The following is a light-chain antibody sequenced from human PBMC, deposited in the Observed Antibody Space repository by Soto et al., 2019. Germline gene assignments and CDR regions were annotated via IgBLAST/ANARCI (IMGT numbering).Light chain of an antibody. V-gene: IGKV1-12*01. Sequence: DIQMTQSPSSVSASVGDRVTITCRASQGIYNWLVWYQQKPGKAPRLLISAASSLQSGVPSRFSGSGYGTDFTLNITNLQPEDFATYYCQQSNSFPLTFGGGTKVEVK. J-gene: IGKJ4*01. CDR3: QQSNSFPLT. CDR1: QGIYNW. CDR2: AAS.